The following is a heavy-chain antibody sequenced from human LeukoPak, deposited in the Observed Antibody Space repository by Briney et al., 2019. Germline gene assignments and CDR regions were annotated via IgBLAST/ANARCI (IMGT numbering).Heavy chain of an antibody. CDR3: ARAHRYYGSGSYFVDY. V-gene: IGHV4-34*01. D-gene: IGHD3-10*01. CDR1: GGSFSGYY. J-gene: IGHJ4*02. CDR2: INHSGST. Sequence: SETLSLTCAVYGGSFSGYYWSWIRQPPGKGLEWIGEINHSGSTNYNPSLKSRVTISVDTSKNQFSLKLSSVTAAYTAVYYCARAHRYYGSGSYFVDYWGQGTLVTVSS.